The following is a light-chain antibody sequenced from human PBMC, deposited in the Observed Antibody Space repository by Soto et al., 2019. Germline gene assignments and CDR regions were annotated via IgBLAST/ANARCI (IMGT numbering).Light chain of an antibody. CDR1: QSINRW. Sequence: EIQMSQSASTLSASVGDRVTITCRASQSINRWLAWYQQKPGKAPKLLMFDASTLESGVPSRFSGSGSGTEFTLTISSLQADDLATYSCQPYSSYRTFGHGTKVDIK. V-gene: IGKV1-5*01. CDR3: QPYSSYRT. J-gene: IGKJ1*01. CDR2: DAS.